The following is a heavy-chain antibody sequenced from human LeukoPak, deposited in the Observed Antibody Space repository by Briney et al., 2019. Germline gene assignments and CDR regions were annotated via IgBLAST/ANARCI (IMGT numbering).Heavy chain of an antibody. Sequence: GGSLRLSYAASGYTFSSFSINWLRQAPGKGLEWVSSISVRSNYIYYAASLRGRCSISRDDARNPLYLQVDSLRRDEPAVLYCARLRRNSDSSGYYYYYDYWGQGTLVTVSS. V-gene: IGHV3-21*04. J-gene: IGHJ4*02. CDR2: ISVRSNYI. D-gene: IGHD3-22*01. CDR3: ARLRRNSDSSGYYYYYDY. CDR1: GYTFSSFS.